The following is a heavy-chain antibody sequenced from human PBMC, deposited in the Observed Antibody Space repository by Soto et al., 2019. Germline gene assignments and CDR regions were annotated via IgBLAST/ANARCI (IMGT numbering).Heavy chain of an antibody. D-gene: IGHD6-13*01. CDR2: IIPILGIA. Sequence: ASVKVSCKASGGTFSSYTISWVRQAPGQGLEWMGRIIPILGIANYAQKFQGRVTITADKSTSTAYMEMSSLRSEDTAVYYCARLPSSWSPRAFDIWGQGTMVTVSS. J-gene: IGHJ3*02. CDR1: GGTFSSYT. V-gene: IGHV1-69*02. CDR3: ARLPSSWSPRAFDI.